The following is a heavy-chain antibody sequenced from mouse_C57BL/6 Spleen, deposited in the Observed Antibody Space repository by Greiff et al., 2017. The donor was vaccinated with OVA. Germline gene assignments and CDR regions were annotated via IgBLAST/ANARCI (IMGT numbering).Heavy chain of an antibody. Sequence: EVKLVESGGGLVKPGGSLKLSCAASGFTFSSYAMSWVRQTPEKRLEWVATISDGGSYTYYPDNVKGRFTISRDNAKNNLYLQMSHLKSEDTAMYYCARGRNGYYAMDYWGQGTSVTVSS. V-gene: IGHV5-4*03. CDR3: ARGRNGYYAMDY. CDR1: GFTFSSYA. CDR2: ISDGGSYT. J-gene: IGHJ4*01.